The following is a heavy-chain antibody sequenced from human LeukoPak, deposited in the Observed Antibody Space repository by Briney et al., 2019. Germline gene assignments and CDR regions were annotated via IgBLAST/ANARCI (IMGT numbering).Heavy chain of an antibody. J-gene: IGHJ4*02. V-gene: IGHV3-30*02. CDR3: AKKEGRCGYFDN. CDR2: LWYDRINQ. CDR1: RSTFNTWG. Sequence: PGGSLRLSCVASRSTFNTWGMHWVRQAPGKGLEWVAFLWYDRINQYYADSVKGRFTLSRDNSKNTLYLQMNSLRVEDTAVYYCAKKEGRCGYFDNGGQGALVTVSS. D-gene: IGHD2-15*01.